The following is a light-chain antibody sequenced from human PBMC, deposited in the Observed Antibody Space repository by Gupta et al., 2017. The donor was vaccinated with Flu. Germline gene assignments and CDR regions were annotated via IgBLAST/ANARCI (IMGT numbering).Light chain of an antibody. Sequence: QTLLTHSPSLTVSPGGTVTLTCASSTGAVTSGYFPNWFQQKPGQAPRALIYRTNNKHSGTPARFSGSLLGGKAALTLSGVQPEDEAEYFCLLFYGGVHVFGGGTKLTVL. CDR1: TGAVTSGYF. CDR3: LLFYGGVHV. V-gene: IGLV7-43*01. J-gene: IGLJ2*01. CDR2: RTN.